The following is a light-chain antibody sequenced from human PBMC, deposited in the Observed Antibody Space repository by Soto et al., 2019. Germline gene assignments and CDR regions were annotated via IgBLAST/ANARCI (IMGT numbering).Light chain of an antibody. CDR3: QQFNKYPHT. Sequence: AIQLTQSQSSLSASVGDRVTITCRASQGISSALAWYQQKPGKAPKLLIYDATSLESGVPSRFSSSGSGTDLTLTISSLQPEDFATNYCQQFNKYPHTFGGGTKVQIK. J-gene: IGKJ4*01. CDR2: DAT. V-gene: IGKV1D-13*01. CDR1: QGISSA.